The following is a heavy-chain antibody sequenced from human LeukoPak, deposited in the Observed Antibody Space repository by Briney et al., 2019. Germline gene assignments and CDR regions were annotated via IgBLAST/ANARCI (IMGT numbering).Heavy chain of an antibody. CDR3: AKDQAGTWGLDY. Sequence: PGGSLRLSCAASGFTFSDYGIHWIRQAPGKGLEWVAFMRPHGGNNYYSDSVKGRFNISREISKNTLYLQMDSLRPEDTAVYFCAKDQAGTWGLDYWGQGTLVTVSS. V-gene: IGHV3-30*02. CDR2: MRPHGGNN. CDR1: GFTFSDYG. D-gene: IGHD3-10*01. J-gene: IGHJ4*02.